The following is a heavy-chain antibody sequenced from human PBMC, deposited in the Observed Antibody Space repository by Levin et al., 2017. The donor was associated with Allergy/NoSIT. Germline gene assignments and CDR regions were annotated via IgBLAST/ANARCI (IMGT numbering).Heavy chain of an antibody. J-gene: IGHJ4*02. Sequence: AGGSLRLSCAASGFTVSSNYMSWVRQAPGKGLEWVSAIYSGGSTYYADSVEGRFTISRDNSKNTLFLQMNTLRADDTAVYYCARATVAATSPDYWGQGTLVTVSS. CDR2: IYSGGST. CDR3: ARATVAATSPDY. D-gene: IGHD6-19*01. CDR1: GFTVSSNY. V-gene: IGHV3-53*01.